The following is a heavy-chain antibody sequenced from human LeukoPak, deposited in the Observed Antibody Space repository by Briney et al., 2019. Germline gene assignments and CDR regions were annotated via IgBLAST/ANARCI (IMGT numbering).Heavy chain of an antibody. V-gene: IGHV3-7*01. D-gene: IGHD3-22*01. CDR2: IKQDGSEK. CDR3: AGGTGWLTDY. CDR1: GFTFSSYA. Sequence: PGGSLRLSCAASGFTFSSYAMSWVRQAPGKGPEWVANIKQDGSEKLYVDSVKGRFTISRDNARNSLYLQMNSLRAEDTAVYYCAGGTGWLTDYWGQGTLVTVSS. J-gene: IGHJ4*02.